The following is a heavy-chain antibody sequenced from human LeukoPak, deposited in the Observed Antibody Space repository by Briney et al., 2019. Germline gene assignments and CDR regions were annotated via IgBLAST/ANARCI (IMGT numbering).Heavy chain of an antibody. J-gene: IGHJ4*02. Sequence: GASVKVSCKASGYTSTSYGISWVRQAPGQGLEWMGWISPYNGNTNYAQKFQGRVTMTTDTSTSTAYMELRSLRSDDTAIYYCARDSITLIKDFWGQGTLVTVSS. CDR1: GYTSTSYG. CDR2: ISPYNGNT. V-gene: IGHV1-18*01. D-gene: IGHD3-22*01. CDR3: ARDSITLIKDF.